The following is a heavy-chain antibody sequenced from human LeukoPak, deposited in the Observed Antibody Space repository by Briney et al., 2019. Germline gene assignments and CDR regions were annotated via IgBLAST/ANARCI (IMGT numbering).Heavy chain of an antibody. CDR2: IYTSGST. D-gene: IGHD3-10*01. J-gene: IGHJ6*03. Sequence: PSETLSLTCTVSGGSISSYCWSWIRQPAGKGLEWIGRIYTSGSTNYNPSLKSRVTMSVDTSKNQFSLKLSSVTAADTAVYYCARERITMVRGVRKNYYYYMDVWGKGTTVTISS. V-gene: IGHV4-4*07. CDR1: GGSISSYC. CDR3: ARERITMVRGVRKNYYYYMDV.